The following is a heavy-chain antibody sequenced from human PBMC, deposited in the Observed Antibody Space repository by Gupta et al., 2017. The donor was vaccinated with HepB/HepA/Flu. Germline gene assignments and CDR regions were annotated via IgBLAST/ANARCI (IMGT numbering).Heavy chain of an antibody. D-gene: IGHD3-22*01. CDR1: GFTFGDYA. Sequence: EVQLVESGGGLVQPGRSLRLSCTASGFTFGDYAMSWVRQAPGKGLEWVGFIRSKAYGGTTEYAASVKGRFTISRDDSKSIAYLQMNSLKTEDTAVYYCWGQYYYDSSGYSRAPFDYWGQGTLVTVSS. CDR2: IRSKAYGGTT. V-gene: IGHV3-49*04. J-gene: IGHJ4*02. CDR3: WGQYYYDSSGYSRAPFDY.